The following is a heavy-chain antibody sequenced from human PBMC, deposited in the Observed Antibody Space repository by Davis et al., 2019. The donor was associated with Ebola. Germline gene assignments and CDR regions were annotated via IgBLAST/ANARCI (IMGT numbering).Heavy chain of an antibody. CDR1: GFSVSRNY. CDR3: ARLYNSGEADP. Sequence: GESLKISCAASGFSVSRNYMSWVRQAPGERLEWVSFIYTSGTTYYAASVAGRFTISRDNAKNLLFLHMDNLTAEDTAIYYCARLYNSGEADPWGQGTLVIVSS. D-gene: IGHD6-19*01. CDR2: IYTSGTT. V-gene: IGHV3-53*01. J-gene: IGHJ5*02.